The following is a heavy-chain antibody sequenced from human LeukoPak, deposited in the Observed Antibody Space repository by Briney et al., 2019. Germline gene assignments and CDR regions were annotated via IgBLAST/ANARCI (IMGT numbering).Heavy chain of an antibody. J-gene: IGHJ4*02. CDR2: IYYSGST. Sequence: SETLSLTCTVSGGSISSYYWSWIRQPPGKGLEWIGYIYYSGSTNYNPSLKSRVTISVDTSKNQFSLKLSSVTAADTAVYYCARNRYGSGSYFLDYWGQGTLVTVSS. CDR1: GGSISSYY. CDR3: ARNRYGSGSYFLDY. V-gene: IGHV4-59*01. D-gene: IGHD3-10*01.